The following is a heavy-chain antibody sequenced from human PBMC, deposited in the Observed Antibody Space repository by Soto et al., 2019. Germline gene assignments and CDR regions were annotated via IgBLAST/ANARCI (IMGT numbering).Heavy chain of an antibody. D-gene: IGHD3-10*01. J-gene: IGHJ6*02. Sequence: EVQLVESGGGLIQPGGSLRLSCAASGFTVSSNYMSWVRQAPGKGLEWVSVIYSGGSTYYEDSVKGRFTISRDNSKNTLNLQMNSLRADDTAVYYCARGITMVRGDPGYGMDVWGQGTTVTVSS. CDR1: GFTVSSNY. CDR3: ARGITMVRGDPGYGMDV. V-gene: IGHV3-53*01. CDR2: IYSGGST.